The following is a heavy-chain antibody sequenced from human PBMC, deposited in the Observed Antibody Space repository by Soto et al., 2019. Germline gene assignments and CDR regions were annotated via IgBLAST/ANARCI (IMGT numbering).Heavy chain of an antibody. Sequence: GGSLRLSCAASGFTFSSYAMSWVRQAPGKGLEWVSVIYSGGSTYYADSVKGRFTISRDNSKNTLYLQMNSLRAEDTAVYYCARDRRGLLSWGQGTLVTVSS. V-gene: IGHV3-53*01. J-gene: IGHJ5*02. CDR3: ARDRRGLLS. CDR1: GFTFSSYA. CDR2: IYSGGST. D-gene: IGHD4-17*01.